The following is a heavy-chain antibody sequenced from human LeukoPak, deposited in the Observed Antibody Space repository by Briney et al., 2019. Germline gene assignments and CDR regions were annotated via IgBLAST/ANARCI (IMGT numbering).Heavy chain of an antibody. CDR2: INPSGGST. CDR3: ATAQRGYSYEEYYYYGMDV. Sequence: ASVKVSCKASGYTFTSYGISWVRQAPGQGLEWMGIINPSGGSTSYAQKFQGRVTMTRDTSTSTVYMELSSLRSEDTAVYYCATAQRGYSYEEYYYYGMDVWGQGTTVTVSS. D-gene: IGHD5-18*01. CDR1: GYTFTSYG. V-gene: IGHV1-46*01. J-gene: IGHJ6*02.